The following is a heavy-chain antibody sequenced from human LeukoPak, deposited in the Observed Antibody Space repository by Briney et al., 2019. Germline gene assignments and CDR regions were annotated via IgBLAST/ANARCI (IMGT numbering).Heavy chain of an antibody. CDR3: ARDFKSLCSGGSCYYYYYGMDV. J-gene: IGHJ6*02. CDR2: INTNTGNP. V-gene: IGHV7-4-1*01. Sequence: ASVKVFCKASGYTFTSYAMNWVRQAPGQGLEWMGWINTNTGNPTYAQGFTGRFVFSLDTSVSTAYLQICSLKAEDTAVYYCARDFKSLCSGGSCYYYYYGMDVWGQGTTVTVSS. CDR1: GYTFTSYA. D-gene: IGHD2-15*01.